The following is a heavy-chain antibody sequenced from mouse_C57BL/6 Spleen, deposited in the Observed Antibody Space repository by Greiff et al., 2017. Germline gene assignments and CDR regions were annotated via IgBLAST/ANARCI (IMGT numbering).Heavy chain of an antibody. CDR3: ARGGGNYGYAMDY. CDR2: IDPYDSYT. CDR1: GYTFTSYW. J-gene: IGHJ4*01. V-gene: IGHV1-69*01. D-gene: IGHD2-1*01. Sequence: QVQLQQPGAELVMPGASVKLSCKASGYTFTSYWMHWVKQRPGQGLEWIGEIDPYDSYTNYNQKFKGKSTLTVDKSSSTAYMQLSSLTSEESAVYYCARGGGNYGYAMDYWGQGTSVTVSS.